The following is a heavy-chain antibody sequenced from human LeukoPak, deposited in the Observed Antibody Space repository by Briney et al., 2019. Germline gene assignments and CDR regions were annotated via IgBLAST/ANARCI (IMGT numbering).Heavy chain of an antibody. V-gene: IGHV4-59*01. CDR2: IHYSGST. Sequence: SETLSLTCTVSGGSISDSYWSWIRQPPGKGLEWIGYIHYSGSTNYNPSLKSRGTISVDTSKSQLSLKLSSVTVADTAVYYCARVAGDNSLDYWGQGTPVTVSS. D-gene: IGHD3-16*01. CDR1: GGSISDSY. J-gene: IGHJ4*02. CDR3: ARVAGDNSLDY.